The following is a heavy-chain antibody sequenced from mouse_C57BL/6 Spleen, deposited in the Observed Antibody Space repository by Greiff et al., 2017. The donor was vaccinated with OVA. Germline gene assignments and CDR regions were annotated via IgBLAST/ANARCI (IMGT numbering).Heavy chain of an antibody. V-gene: IGHV1-26*01. J-gene: IGHJ3*01. CDR1: GYTFTDYY. D-gene: IGHD1-1*01. Sequence: VQLQQSGPELVKPGASVKISCKASGYTFTDYYMNWVKQSHGKSLEWIGDINPNNGGTSYNQKFKGKATLTVDKSSSTAYMELRSLTSEDSAVYYCARSMDYYGSSSAWFAYWGQGTLVTVSA. CDR3: ARSMDYYGSSSAWFAY. CDR2: INPNNGGT.